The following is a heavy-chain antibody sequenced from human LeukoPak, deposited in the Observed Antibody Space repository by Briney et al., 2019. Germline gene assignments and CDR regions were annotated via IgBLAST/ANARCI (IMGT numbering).Heavy chain of an antibody. D-gene: IGHD5-18*01. Sequence: GRSLRLSCAASGFTFDDYAMHWVRQAPGKGLEWVSGISWNSGSIGYADSVKGRFTISRDNAKNSLYLQMNSLRAEDTALYYCPKDRAAMVLGWFDPWGQGTLVTVSS. CDR3: PKDRAAMVLGWFDP. V-gene: IGHV3-9*01. CDR1: GFTFDDYA. J-gene: IGHJ5*02. CDR2: ISWNSGSI.